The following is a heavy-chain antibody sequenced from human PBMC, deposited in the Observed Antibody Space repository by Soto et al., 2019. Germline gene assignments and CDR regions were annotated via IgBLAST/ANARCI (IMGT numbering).Heavy chain of an antibody. CDR3: ASTRAVYFDY. J-gene: IGHJ4*02. V-gene: IGHV4-39*01. Sequence: QLQLQESGPGLVKPSETLSLTCTVSGGSISSSSYYWGWIRQPPGKGLEWIGSIYYSGSTYYNPSLKRRVTIAVDTSKNQFSLKLSSVTAADTAVYYCASTRAVYFDYWGQGTLVTVSS. CDR1: GGSISSSSYY. CDR2: IYYSGST.